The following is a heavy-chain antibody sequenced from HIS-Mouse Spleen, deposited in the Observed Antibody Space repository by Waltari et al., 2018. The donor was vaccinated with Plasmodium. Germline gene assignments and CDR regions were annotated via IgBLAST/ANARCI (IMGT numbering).Heavy chain of an antibody. CDR1: GGSFSGYY. CDR2: INHSGSP. CDR3: ASSGSGSYYY. J-gene: IGHJ4*02. V-gene: IGHV4-34*01. D-gene: IGHD3-10*01. Sequence: QVQLQQWGAGLLKPSETLSLTCAVYGGSFSGYYWSWIRQPPGKGLEWIGEINHSGSPNHNPAHKSRVTISVDTSKNQFSLKLSSVTAADTAVYYCASSGSGSYYYWGQGTLVTVSS.